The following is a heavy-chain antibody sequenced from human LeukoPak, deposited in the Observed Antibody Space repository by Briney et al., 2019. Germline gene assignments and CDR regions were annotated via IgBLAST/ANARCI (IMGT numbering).Heavy chain of an antibody. CDR3: ASGSTVDIVATIKGVLWDY. J-gene: IGHJ4*02. V-gene: IGHV3-30*04. D-gene: IGHD5-12*01. CDR1: GFTFSSYA. Sequence: GGSLRLSCAASGFTFSSYAMHWVRQAPGKGLEWVAVISYDGSNKYYADSVKGRFTISRDNSKNTLYLQMNSLRAEDTAVYYCASGSTVDIVATIKGVLWDYWGQGTLVTVSS. CDR2: ISYDGSNK.